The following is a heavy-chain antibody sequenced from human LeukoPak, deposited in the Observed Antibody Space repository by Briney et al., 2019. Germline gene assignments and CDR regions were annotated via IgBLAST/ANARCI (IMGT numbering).Heavy chain of an antibody. CDR2: IKEDGSDK. CDR1: GFTFSSYW. CDR3: ARNWGWFDY. V-gene: IGHV3-7*05. Sequence: PGGSLRLSCAASGFTFSSYWMTWVRQAPTKGLEWVAYIKEDGSDKYYVDSVKGRFTISRDNANNSLYLQMNSLRAEDTAVYHCARNWGWFDYWGQGTLVTVSS. J-gene: IGHJ4*02. D-gene: IGHD7-27*01.